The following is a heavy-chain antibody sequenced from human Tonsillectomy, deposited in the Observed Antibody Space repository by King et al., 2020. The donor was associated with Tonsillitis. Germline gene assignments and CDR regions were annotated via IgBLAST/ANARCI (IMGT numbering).Heavy chain of an antibody. V-gene: IGHV3-73*02. D-gene: IGHD5-18*01. CDR3: TSAHTAMANFDY. Sequence: VQLVESGGGLVQPGGSLKLSCASSGFTFSGSAMHWVRQASGKGLEWVGRIRSKANSYATAYAASVKGRFTISSDDSRNTAYLQMNSLKTEDTAVYYCTSAHTAMANFDYWGQGTLVTVSS. J-gene: IGHJ4*02. CDR1: GFTFSGSA. CDR2: IRSKANSYAT.